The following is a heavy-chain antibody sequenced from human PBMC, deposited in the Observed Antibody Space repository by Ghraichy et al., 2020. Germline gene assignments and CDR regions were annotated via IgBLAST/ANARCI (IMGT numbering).Heavy chain of an antibody. D-gene: IGHD6-19*01. CDR2: IYYSGGT. CDR1: GDSISSHY. Sequence: GSLNISCTVSGDSISSHYWSWIRQPPGKGLEWIGYIYYSGGTKYNPSLKSRATVSLDTSKNQFSLKLSSVTAADTAVYYCARNFKTSPYSSGWSFDSWGQGTRVTVSS. CDR3: ARNFKTSPYSSGWSFDS. J-gene: IGHJ4*02. V-gene: IGHV4-59*11.